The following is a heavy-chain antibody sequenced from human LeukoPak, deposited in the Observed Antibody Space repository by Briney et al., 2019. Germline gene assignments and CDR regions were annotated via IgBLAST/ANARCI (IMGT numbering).Heavy chain of an antibody. CDR3: ASMPALWNMIVVVIPDAFDI. J-gene: IGHJ3*02. D-gene: IGHD3-22*01. CDR2: ISSSSTTM. V-gene: IGHV3-48*04. CDR1: GFIFSGYS. Sequence: HPGGSLRLSCAASGFIFSGYSMNWVRQAPGKGLEWISYISSSSTTMYYADSVNGRFTISRDNPRNSLYLQMNSLRAEDTAVYYCASMPALWNMIVVVIPDAFDIWGQGTMVAVSS.